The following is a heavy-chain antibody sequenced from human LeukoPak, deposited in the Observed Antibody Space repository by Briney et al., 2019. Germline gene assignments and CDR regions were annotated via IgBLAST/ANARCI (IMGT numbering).Heavy chain of an antibody. CDR3: ARSGGDIVVVPAAMPHYYYYYYGMDV. CDR1: GGSISSYY. J-gene: IGHJ6*02. Sequence: PSETLSLTCTVSGGSISSYYWSWIRQPPGKGLEWIGYIYYSGSTIYNPSLKSRVTISVDTSKNQFSLKLSSVTAADTAVYYCARSGGDIVVVPAAMPHYYYYYYGMDVWGQGTTVTVSS. CDR2: IYYSGST. V-gene: IGHV4-59*08. D-gene: IGHD2-2*01.